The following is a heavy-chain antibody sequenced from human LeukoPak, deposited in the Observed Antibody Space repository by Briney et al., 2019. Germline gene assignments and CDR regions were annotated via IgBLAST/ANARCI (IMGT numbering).Heavy chain of an antibody. CDR1: GYTFTGYY. CDR3: ARGNHCSSTSCYIRFDP. V-gene: IGHV1-2*02. CDR2: INPNSGGT. Sequence: ASVKVSCKASGYTFTGYYMHWVRQAPGQGLEWMGWINPNSGGTNYAQKFQGRVTMTRDTSISTAYMELSRLRSDDTAVYYYARGNHCSSTSCYIRFDPWGQGTLVTVSS. D-gene: IGHD2-2*02. J-gene: IGHJ5*02.